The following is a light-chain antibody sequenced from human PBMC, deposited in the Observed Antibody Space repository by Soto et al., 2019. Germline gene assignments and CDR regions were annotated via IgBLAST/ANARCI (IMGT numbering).Light chain of an antibody. CDR1: QTISSW. CDR3: QQYYRYPVT. CDR2: KAS. J-gene: IGKJ2*01. Sequence: DIQMTQSPSTLSGSVGDRVTITCRASQTISSWLAWYQQKPGKAPKLLIYKASTLKSGVPSRFSGSGSGTEFTLTISSLQPDDFATYYCQQYYRYPVTFGQGTKVEVK. V-gene: IGKV1-5*03.